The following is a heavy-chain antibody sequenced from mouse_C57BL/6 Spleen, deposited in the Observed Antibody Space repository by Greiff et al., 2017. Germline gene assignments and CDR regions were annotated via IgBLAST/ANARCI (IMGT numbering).Heavy chain of an antibody. CDR3: ARGGGSSSYWYFDV. V-gene: IGHV1-39*01. J-gene: IGHJ1*03. CDR2: INPNYGTT. Sequence: EVQGVESGPELVKPGASVKISCKASGYSFTDYNMNWVKQSNGKSLEWIGVINPNYGTTSYNQKFKGKATLTVDQSSSTAYMQLNSLTSEDSAVYYCARGGGSSSYWYFDVWGTGTTVTVSS. CDR1: GYSFTDYN. D-gene: IGHD1-1*01.